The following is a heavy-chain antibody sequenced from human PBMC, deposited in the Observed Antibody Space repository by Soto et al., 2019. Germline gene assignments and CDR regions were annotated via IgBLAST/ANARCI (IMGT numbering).Heavy chain of an antibody. Sequence: QVQLQQWGAGLLKPSETLSLTCAVYGGSFSGYYWSWIRQPPGKGLQWFGEINHSGRTNYNPSLKTRVTISVDTSKHQFSLELSSVTAADTAVYYCARASVPAAIIFYYMYAWGKGTTVTVSS. D-gene: IGHD2-2*01. V-gene: IGHV4-34*01. CDR3: ARASVPAAIIFYYMYA. CDR2: INHSGRT. J-gene: IGHJ6*03. CDR1: GGSFSGYY.